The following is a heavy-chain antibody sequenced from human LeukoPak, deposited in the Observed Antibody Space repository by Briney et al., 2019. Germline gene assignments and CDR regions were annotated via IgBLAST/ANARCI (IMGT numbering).Heavy chain of an antibody. CDR1: GFTFSSYA. CDR2: ISYDGSNK. V-gene: IGHV3-30-3*01. D-gene: IGHD5-24*01. J-gene: IGHJ4*02. CDR3: ARDRGRGGYKQYPRFDY. Sequence: AGKSLRLSCAASGFTFSSYAMHWVRQAPGKGLEWVAVISYDGSNKYYADSVKGRFTISRDNSKNTLYLQMNSLRAEDTAVYYCARDRGRGGYKQYPRFDYWGQGTLVTVSS.